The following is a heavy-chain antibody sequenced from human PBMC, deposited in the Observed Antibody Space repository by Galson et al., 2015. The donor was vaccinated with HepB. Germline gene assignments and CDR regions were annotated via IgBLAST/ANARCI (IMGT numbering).Heavy chain of an antibody. V-gene: IGHV3-74*01. CDR1: GFTFSTYW. Sequence: SLRLSCAASGFTFSTYWVNWVRQAPGKALVWVSRINGDGRSTSYADSVKGRFTISRDNAKKTLYLQMNSLRVEDTAVYYCARGIGASCPDYWGQGTLVTVSS. D-gene: IGHD2-2*01. J-gene: IGHJ4*02. CDR3: ARGIGASCPDY. CDR2: INGDGRST.